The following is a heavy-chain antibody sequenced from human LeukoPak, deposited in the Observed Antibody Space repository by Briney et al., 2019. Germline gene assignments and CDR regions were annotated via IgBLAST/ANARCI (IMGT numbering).Heavy chain of an antibody. CDR2: INPNSGGT. CDR3: ARVNPHNGDDAFDI. D-gene: IGHD4-17*01. J-gene: IGHJ3*02. V-gene: IGHV1-2*02. CDR1: GYTFTAYY. Sequence: ASVKVSCKASGYTFTAYYMHWVRQAPGQGLEWMGWINPNSGGTNYAQKFQGRVTMTTDTSISTAYMELSRLRSADTAVYYCARVNPHNGDDAFDIWGQGTMVTVSS.